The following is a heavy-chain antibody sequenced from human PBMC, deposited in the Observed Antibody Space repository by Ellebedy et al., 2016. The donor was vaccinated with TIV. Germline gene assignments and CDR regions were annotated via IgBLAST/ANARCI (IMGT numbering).Heavy chain of an antibody. CDR3: ARDTLVGVTDSYFDY. V-gene: IGHV3-7*03. CDR1: GFTFSSYW. J-gene: IGHJ4*02. D-gene: IGHD1-26*01. CDR2: IKQDGSKR. Sequence: PGGSLRLSCAASGFTFSSYWMSWVRQAPGTGLEWVANIKQDGSKRFYVDSVKGRITISRDNAKNSLYLQMNNLRAEDTAVYYCARDTLVGVTDSYFDYWGQGTLVTVSS.